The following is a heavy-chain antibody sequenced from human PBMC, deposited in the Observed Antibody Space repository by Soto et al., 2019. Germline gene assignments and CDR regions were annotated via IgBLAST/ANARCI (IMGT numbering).Heavy chain of an antibody. Sequence: QVQLVQSGAEVKKPGASVKVSCKASGYTFTSYYMHWVRQAPGQGLEWMGIINPSGGSTSYAQKFQGRVTMTRDTSTSTVYMELCSLRSEDTAVYYCAGESGDCSGGSCYSLDYWGQGTLVTVSS. D-gene: IGHD2-15*01. V-gene: IGHV1-46*03. CDR1: GYTFTSYY. CDR3: AGESGDCSGGSCYSLDY. J-gene: IGHJ4*02. CDR2: INPSGGST.